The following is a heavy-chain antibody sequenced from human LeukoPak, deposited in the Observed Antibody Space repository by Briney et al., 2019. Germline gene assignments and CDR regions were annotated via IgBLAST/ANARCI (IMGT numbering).Heavy chain of an antibody. CDR3: AKASESGYARRGWFDP. V-gene: IGHV3-23*01. J-gene: IGHJ5*02. D-gene: IGHD5-12*01. CDR1: GFTFSSYA. Sequence: GGSLRLSCAASGFTFSSYAMSWVRQAPGKGLEWVSAISGSGGSTYYADSVKGRFTISRDNSKNTLYLQMNSLRAEDTAVYYCAKASESGYARRGWFDPWGQGTLVTVSS. CDR2: ISGSGGST.